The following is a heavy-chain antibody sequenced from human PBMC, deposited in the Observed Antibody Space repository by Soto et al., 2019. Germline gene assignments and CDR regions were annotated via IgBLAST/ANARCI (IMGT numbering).Heavy chain of an antibody. Sequence: ETLSLTCALYGGSFDGYYWSWVRQAPGKGLEWVATIKQGGSEKYYVDSVKGRFTISGDNAENSLYLQMNSLSAEDTAVYFCVRDVGYDYANSGQRTLVTVSA. CDR1: GGSFDGYY. J-gene: IGHJ4*02. V-gene: IGHV3-7*01. CDR3: VRDVGYDYAN. CDR2: IKQGGSEK. D-gene: IGHD5-12*01.